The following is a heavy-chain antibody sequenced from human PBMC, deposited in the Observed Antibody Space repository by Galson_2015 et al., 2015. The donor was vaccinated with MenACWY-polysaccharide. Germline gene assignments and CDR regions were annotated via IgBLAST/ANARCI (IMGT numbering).Heavy chain of an antibody. Sequence: SLRLSCAASGFTFRTFPMNWVRQTPGKGPEWVAGISGSGNSAFYADSVRGRFTISRDNSRNTLYLQMNSLRADDTALYYCAKSGGDGVTVFATVPTAPESWGQGTLVTVSS. V-gene: IGHV3-23*01. D-gene: IGHD2-21*01. CDR2: ISGSGNSA. CDR1: GFTFRTFP. J-gene: IGHJ4*02. CDR3: AKSGGDGVTVFATVPTAPES.